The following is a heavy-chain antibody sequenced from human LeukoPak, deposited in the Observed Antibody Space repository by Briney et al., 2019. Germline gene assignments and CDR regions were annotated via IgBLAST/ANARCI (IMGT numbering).Heavy chain of an antibody. D-gene: IGHD5-24*01. CDR3: ARAAYNAADY. CDR1: GFTFSNAW. CDR2: IKSKTDGGTT. J-gene: IGHJ4*02. Sequence: GGSLRLSCAASGFTFSNAWMSWVRQAPGKGLEWVGRIKSKTDGGTTDYAAPVKGRFTISRDDSKNTLYLQMNSLRDEDTAVYYCARAAYNAADYWGQGTLVTVSS. V-gene: IGHV3-15*01.